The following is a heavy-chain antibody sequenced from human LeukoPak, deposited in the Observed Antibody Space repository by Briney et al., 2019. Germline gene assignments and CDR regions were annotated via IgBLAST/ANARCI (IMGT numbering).Heavy chain of an antibody. CDR3: ARGLPLESTITNNWFDP. V-gene: IGHV3-30*02. D-gene: IGHD5-24*01. CDR1: GFTFSSYG. J-gene: IGHJ5*02. CDR2: IRYDGRIK. Sequence: GGSLRLSCAASGFTFSSYGMHWVRQAPGKGLEWVAFIRYDGRIKYYADSVKGRFSISRDNSKNTLYLQMNSLRSEDTAVYYCARGLPLESTITNNWFDPWGQGTLVTVSS.